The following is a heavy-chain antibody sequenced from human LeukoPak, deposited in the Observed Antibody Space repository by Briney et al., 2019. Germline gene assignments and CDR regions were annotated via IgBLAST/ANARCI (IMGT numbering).Heavy chain of an antibody. V-gene: IGHV6-1*01. D-gene: IGHD6-6*01. J-gene: IGHJ6*03. CDR3: ARAALLTPNYYYYYMDV. CDR1: GDGVSSNSAA. CDR2: TYYRSKWYN. Sequence: SQTLSLTCAISGDGVSSNSAAWNWIRQSPSRGLEWLGRTYYRSKWYNDYAVSVKSRITINPDTSKNQFSLQLNSVTPEDTAVYYCARAALLTPNYYYYYMDVWGKGTTVTVSS.